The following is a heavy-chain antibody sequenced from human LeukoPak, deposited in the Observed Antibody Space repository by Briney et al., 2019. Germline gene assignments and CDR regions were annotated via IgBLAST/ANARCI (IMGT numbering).Heavy chain of an antibody. Sequence: ASVKVSCKASGYTFTGYYMHWVRQAPGQGLEWMGWINPNSGGTNYAQKFQGRVTITADKSTSTAYMELSSLRSEDTAVYYCASHSWGGVAGTLAPTNYYYYYMDVWGKGTTVTVSS. CDR3: ASHSWGGVAGTLAPTNYYYYYMDV. J-gene: IGHJ6*03. D-gene: IGHD6-19*01. V-gene: IGHV1-2*02. CDR2: INPNSGGT. CDR1: GYTFTGYY.